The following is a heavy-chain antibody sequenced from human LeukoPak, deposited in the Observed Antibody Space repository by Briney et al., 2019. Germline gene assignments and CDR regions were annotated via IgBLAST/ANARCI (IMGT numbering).Heavy chain of an antibody. D-gene: IGHD2-2*01. V-gene: IGHV3-23*01. Sequence: GGSLRLSCAASGFTFSSYAMSWVRQAPGKGLEWVSAISGSGGSTYYADSVKGRFAISRDNSKNTLYLQMDSLRAEDTAVYYCAKVAFIVVVPAAMLFDYWGQGTLVTVSS. CDR3: AKVAFIVVVPAAMLFDY. CDR1: GFTFSSYA. CDR2: ISGSGGST. J-gene: IGHJ4*02.